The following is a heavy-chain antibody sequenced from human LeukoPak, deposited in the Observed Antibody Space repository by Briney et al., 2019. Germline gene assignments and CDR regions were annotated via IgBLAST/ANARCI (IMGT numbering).Heavy chain of an antibody. J-gene: IGHJ4*02. D-gene: IGHD2-2*01. CDR1: GGSISSYY. CDR2: IYTSGST. Sequence: SETLSLTCTVSGGSISSYYWSWIRQPAGKGLEWIGRIYTSGSTNYNPSLKSRVTMSVDTSKNQFSLKLSSVTAADTAVYYCARHWIRRPVVVVPAATFDYWGQGTLVTVSS. V-gene: IGHV4-4*07. CDR3: ARHWIRRPVVVVPAATFDY.